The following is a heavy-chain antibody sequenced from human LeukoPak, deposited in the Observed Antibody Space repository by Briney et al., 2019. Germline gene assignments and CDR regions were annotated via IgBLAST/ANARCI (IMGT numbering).Heavy chain of an antibody. V-gene: IGHV4-59*08. CDR1: GGSISSYY. Sequence: PSETLSLTCTVSGGSISSYYWSWIRQPPGKGLEWIGHIYHSGSTNYNPSLKSRVTISVDTSKNQFSLKLSSVTAADTAVYYCARLAGATSPFDYWGQGTLVTVSS. CDR2: IYHSGST. D-gene: IGHD1-26*01. J-gene: IGHJ4*02. CDR3: ARLAGATSPFDY.